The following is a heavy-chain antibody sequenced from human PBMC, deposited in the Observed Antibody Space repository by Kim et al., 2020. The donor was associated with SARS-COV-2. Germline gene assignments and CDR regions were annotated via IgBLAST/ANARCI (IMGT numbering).Heavy chain of an antibody. J-gene: IGHJ6*02. CDR1: GGSFSGYY. D-gene: IGHD3-10*01. CDR3: ARGRVLLWFGELLGGYGMDV. CDR2: INHSGST. Sequence: SETLSLTCAVYGGSFSGYYWSWIRQPPGKGLEWIGEINHSGSTNYNPSLKSRVTISVDTSKNQFSLKLSSVTAADTAVYYCARGRVLLWFGELLGGYGMDVWGQGTTVTVSS. V-gene: IGHV4-34*01.